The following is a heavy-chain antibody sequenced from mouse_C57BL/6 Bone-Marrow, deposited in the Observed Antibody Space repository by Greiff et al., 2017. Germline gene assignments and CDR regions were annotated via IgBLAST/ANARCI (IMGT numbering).Heavy chain of an antibody. V-gene: IGHV1-74*01. CDR1: GYTFTSYW. J-gene: IGHJ4*01. CDR2: IHPCDSDP. CDR3: AMPAMDY. Sequence: QVQLQQSGAELVKPGASVKVSCKASGYTFTSYWMNWVKQRPGQGLEWIGWIHPCDSDPNYNPKFKGKATLTVAKSSSSAYMQLSSLTPVDSAVYGSAMPAMDYWGQGTSVTVSS.